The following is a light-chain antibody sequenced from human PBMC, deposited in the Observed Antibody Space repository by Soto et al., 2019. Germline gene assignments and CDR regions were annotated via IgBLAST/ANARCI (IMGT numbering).Light chain of an antibody. Sequence: DIVMTQSPDSLAVSLGERATINCKSSQSVLYSSNNKNYLAWYQQKPGQPPKLLIYWASTRESGVPDRFSGSGSGTDFTLTINSLQAEDVAVYYCHQHYIPPFTFGPGTTVHIK. CDR3: HQHYIPPFT. CDR2: WAS. CDR1: QSVLYSSNNKNY. J-gene: IGKJ3*01. V-gene: IGKV4-1*01.